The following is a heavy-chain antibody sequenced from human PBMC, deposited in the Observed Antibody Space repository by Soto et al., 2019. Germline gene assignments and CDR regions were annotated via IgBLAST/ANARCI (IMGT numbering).Heavy chain of an antibody. J-gene: IGHJ3*02. CDR1: GGSISSGGYY. Sequence: SETLSLTCTVSGGSISSGGYYWSWIRQHPGKGLKWIGYIYYSGSTYYNTSLKSRVTISVDTSKNQFSLKLSSVTAADTAVYYCARVVRAQHAFDIWGQGTMVTVSS. CDR2: IYYSGST. D-gene: IGHD2-2*01. V-gene: IGHV4-31*03. CDR3: ARVVRAQHAFDI.